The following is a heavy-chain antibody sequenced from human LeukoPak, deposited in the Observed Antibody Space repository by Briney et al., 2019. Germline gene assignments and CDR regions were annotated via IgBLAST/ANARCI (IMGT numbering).Heavy chain of an antibody. V-gene: IGHV1-18*04. CDR1: GYTFTGYY. CDR2: ISAYNGNT. Sequence: ASVKVSCKASGYTFTGYYMHWVRQAPGQGLEWMGWISAYNGNTNYAQKLQGRVTMTTDTSTSTAYMELRSLRSDGTAVYYCARDPPLWFGELFFWGQGTLVTVSS. J-gene: IGHJ4*02. D-gene: IGHD3-10*01. CDR3: ARDPPLWFGELFF.